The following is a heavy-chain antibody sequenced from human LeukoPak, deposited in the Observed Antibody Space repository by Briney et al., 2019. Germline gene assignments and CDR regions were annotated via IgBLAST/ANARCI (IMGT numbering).Heavy chain of an antibody. D-gene: IGHD2-2*01. CDR2: IYHSGST. CDR1: GYSISSGYY. V-gene: IGHV4-38-2*02. CDR3: ASTPGYCSSTSCYRYYFDY. Sequence: PSETLSLTCTVSGYSISSGYYWGWIRQPPGKGLEWIGSIYHSGSTYYNPSLKSRVTISVDTSKNQFSLKLSSVTAADTAVYYCASTPGYCSSTSCYRYYFDYWGQGTLVTVSS. J-gene: IGHJ4*02.